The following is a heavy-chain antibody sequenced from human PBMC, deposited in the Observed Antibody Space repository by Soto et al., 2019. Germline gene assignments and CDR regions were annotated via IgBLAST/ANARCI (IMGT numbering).Heavy chain of an antibody. CDR3: ARENSVQAWLHHFDH. CDR1: GFCFSSFA. Sequence: PGGSLRLSCEASGFCFSSFAMNWVRQAPGRGLEWVSYISDDGASIYYADSLKGRFTISRDNAKNSLSLQMNNLGAEDTAVYYCARENSVQAWLHHFDHWGLGTLVTVSS. D-gene: IGHD5-18*01. CDR2: ISDDGASI. V-gene: IGHV3-48*03. J-gene: IGHJ4*02.